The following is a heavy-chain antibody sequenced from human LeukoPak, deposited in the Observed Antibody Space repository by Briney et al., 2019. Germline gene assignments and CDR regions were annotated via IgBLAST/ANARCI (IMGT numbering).Heavy chain of an antibody. V-gene: IGHV4-4*02. Sequence: PSETLSLTCAVTGAHITSTNWWSWVRQPPGKGLEWIGEIYHSGSTNYSPSLKSRVTISVDKSMNQFSLRLSSVTAADTAVYYRAREKVGAPGFDYWGQGTLVTVSS. CDR1: GAHITSTNW. J-gene: IGHJ4*02. D-gene: IGHD1-26*01. CDR3: AREKVGAPGFDY. CDR2: IYHSGST.